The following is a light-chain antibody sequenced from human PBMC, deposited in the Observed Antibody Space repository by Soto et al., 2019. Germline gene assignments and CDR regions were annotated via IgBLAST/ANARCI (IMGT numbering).Light chain of an antibody. CDR3: LSYGKV. Sequence: QSVLSQPASVSGSPGQSITISCTGINSGVVNYEYVSWYQQFPDKAPKLIIYEGRERPSGVSDRFSGSKSDNAASLTISALQTEEEAEYFCLSYGKVFGTGTKLTVL. CDR1: NSGVVNYEY. J-gene: IGLJ1*01. V-gene: IGLV2-23*01. CDR2: EGR.